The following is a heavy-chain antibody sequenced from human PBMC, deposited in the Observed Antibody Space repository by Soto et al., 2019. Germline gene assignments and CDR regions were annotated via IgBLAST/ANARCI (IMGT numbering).Heavy chain of an antibody. Sequence: GGSLRLSCAASGFTFSSYSMNWVRQAPGKGLEWVSSISSSSSYIYYADSVKGRFTISRDNAKNSLYLQMNSLRAEDTAVYYCARQFTISVTPGDYWGQGTLVTVSS. CDR1: GFTFSSYS. D-gene: IGHD3-3*01. V-gene: IGHV3-21*01. J-gene: IGHJ4*02. CDR3: ARQFTISVTPGDY. CDR2: ISSSSSYI.